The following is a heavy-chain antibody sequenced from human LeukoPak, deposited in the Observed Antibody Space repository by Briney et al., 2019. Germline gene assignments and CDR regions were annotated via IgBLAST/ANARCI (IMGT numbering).Heavy chain of an antibody. J-gene: IGHJ4*02. V-gene: IGHV3-33*06. CDR2: ILFDGSNK. CDR1: GFTFSTYG. Sequence: GGSLRLSCAASGFTFSTYGMHWVRQAPGKGLEWLAVILFDGSNKYYADSVKGRFTISRDNSKNTLYLQMNSLRAEDTAVYYCAKDKGGITYVFDYWGQGSLVTVSS. D-gene: IGHD1-1*01. CDR3: AKDKGGITYVFDY.